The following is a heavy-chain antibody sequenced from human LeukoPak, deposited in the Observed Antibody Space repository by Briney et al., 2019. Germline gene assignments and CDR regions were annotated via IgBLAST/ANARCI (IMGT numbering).Heavy chain of an antibody. CDR2: IYPGDSDT. Sequence: GESLKISCKGSGYCSTSYWIGWVRQMPGKGLEWMGIIYPGDSDTRYSPSFQGQVTISADKSTSTAYLQWSSLKASDTAMYYCARRSSGWYQDYWGQGTLVTVSS. J-gene: IGHJ4*02. V-gene: IGHV5-51*01. CDR3: ARRSSGWYQDY. D-gene: IGHD6-19*01. CDR1: GYCSTSYW.